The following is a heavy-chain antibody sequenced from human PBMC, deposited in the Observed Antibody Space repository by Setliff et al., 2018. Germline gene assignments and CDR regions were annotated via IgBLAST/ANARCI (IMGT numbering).Heavy chain of an antibody. V-gene: IGHV3-33*06. Sequence: GGSLRLSCAASGFTFSSYGMHWVRQAPGKGLEWVAVIWYDGINKYYADSVKGRFTISRDISKNTLYLQMNSLRAEDTAVYYCAKNGFGVVALGVNNWFDPWGQGTLVTVSS. D-gene: IGHD3-10*01. CDR2: IWYDGINK. CDR3: AKNGFGVVALGVNNWFDP. CDR1: GFTFSSYG. J-gene: IGHJ5*02.